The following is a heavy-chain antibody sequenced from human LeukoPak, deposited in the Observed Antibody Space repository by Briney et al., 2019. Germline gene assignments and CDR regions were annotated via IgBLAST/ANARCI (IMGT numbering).Heavy chain of an antibody. CDR1: GGSISSSSYY. Sequence: SETLSLTCTVSGGSISSSSYYWGWIRQPPGKGLEWIGSIYYSGSTYYNPSLKSRVTISVDTSKNQFSLKLSSVTAADTAVYYCAGRHSSWPRLDAFDIWGQGTMVTVSS. CDR2: IYYSGST. D-gene: IGHD6-13*01. CDR3: AGRHSSWPRLDAFDI. V-gene: IGHV4-39*07. J-gene: IGHJ3*02.